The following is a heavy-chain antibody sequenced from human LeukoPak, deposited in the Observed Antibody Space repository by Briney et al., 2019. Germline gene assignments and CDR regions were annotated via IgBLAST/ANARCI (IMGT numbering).Heavy chain of an antibody. J-gene: IGHJ3*01. CDR1: GGSISSANHF. CDR2: IHYDGRA. Sequence: SQXXSXTCTVSGGSISSANHFWSWVRQSPGEGLEWIGYIHYDGRAHYNPSLKSRVSMSLDMSKNQFSLSLSSVTAADTAIYYCAREVITPGDSDGFDLWGQGTMVSVSS. CDR3: AREVITPGDSDGFDL. D-gene: IGHD2-2*01. V-gene: IGHV4-30-4*08.